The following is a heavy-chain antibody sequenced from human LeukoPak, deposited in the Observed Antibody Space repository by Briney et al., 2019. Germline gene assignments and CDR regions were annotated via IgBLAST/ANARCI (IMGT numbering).Heavy chain of an antibody. J-gene: IGHJ1*01. CDR3: AREDYCSGGSCYSGYFQH. CDR2: IYYSGTT. CDR1: GGSISSYY. V-gene: IGHV4-59*01. Sequence: SETLSLTCTVSGGSISSYYWSWIWHPPGKGLEWIGYIYYSGTTNYNPSLKSRVTISVDTSKNQFSLKLSSVTAADTAVYYCAREDYCSGGSCYSGYFQHWGQGTLVTVSS. D-gene: IGHD2-15*01.